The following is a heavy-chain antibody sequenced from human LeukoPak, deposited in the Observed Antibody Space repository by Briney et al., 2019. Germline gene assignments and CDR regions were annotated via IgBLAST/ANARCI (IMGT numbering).Heavy chain of an antibody. J-gene: IGHJ3*02. CDR3: AKLSMRSLGLRFLEWLLSDAFDI. CDR1: GFTLRSYT. CDR2: ISGSGGST. V-gene: IGHV3-23*01. D-gene: IGHD3-3*01. Sequence: GGSLRLSCAASGFTLRSYTMNWVRQAPGKGLEWVSAISGSGGSTYYADSVKGRFTISRDNSKNTPYLQMNSLRAEDTAVYYCAKLSMRSLGLRFLEWLLSDAFDIWGQGTMVTVSS.